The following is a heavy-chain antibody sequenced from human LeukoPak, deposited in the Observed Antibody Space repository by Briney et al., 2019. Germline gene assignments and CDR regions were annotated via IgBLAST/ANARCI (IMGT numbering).Heavy chain of an antibody. D-gene: IGHD1-1*01. CDR2: IRSKAYGETA. V-gene: IGHV3-49*03. Sequence: GGSLRLSCTASGFTFGDYAMSWIRQAPGKGLEWVGFIRSKAYGETADYAASVKGRFTISRDDSKAIAYLQMNSLKTEDTAVYHCTRDRGAYNLYDYWGQGTLVTASS. CDR3: TRDRGAYNLYDY. CDR1: GFTFGDYA. J-gene: IGHJ4*02.